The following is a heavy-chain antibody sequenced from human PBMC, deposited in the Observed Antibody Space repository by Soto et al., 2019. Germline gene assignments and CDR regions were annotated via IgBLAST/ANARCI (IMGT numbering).Heavy chain of an antibody. V-gene: IGHV3-33*01. D-gene: IGHD6-6*01. J-gene: IGHJ3*02. CDR2: IWHDGSNK. CDR1: GFTFRNYA. Sequence: QVLLVESGGGVVQPGRSLRLSCAASGFTFRNYAMHWVRQAPGKGLEWVAIIWHDGSNKYYTDSVKGRFTIARDNSKNTVSLQMDSLGAEDTAVYYCARENGTPGDGSTSGVFDIWGQGTMVTVSS. CDR3: ARENGTPGDGSTSGVFDI.